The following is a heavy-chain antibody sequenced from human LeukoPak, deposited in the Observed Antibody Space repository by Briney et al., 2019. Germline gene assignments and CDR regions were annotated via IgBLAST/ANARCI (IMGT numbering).Heavy chain of an antibody. D-gene: IGHD3-16*02. CDR2: ISAYNGNT. Sequence: ASVTVSCKASGYTFTSYGISWVRQAPGQGLEWMGWISAYNGNTNYAQKLQGRVTMTTDTSTSTAYMELRSLRSDDTAVYYCTRGGVFMITFGGVITNTNNWFDPWGQGTLVTVSS. CDR3: TRGGVFMITFGGVITNTNNWFDP. V-gene: IGHV1-18*01. CDR1: GYTFTSYG. J-gene: IGHJ5*02.